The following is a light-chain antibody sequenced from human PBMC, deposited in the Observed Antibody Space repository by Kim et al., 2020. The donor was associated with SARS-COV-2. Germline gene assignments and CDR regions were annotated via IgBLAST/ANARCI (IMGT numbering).Light chain of an antibody. CDR3: QQYYSTPRT. J-gene: IGKJ3*01. CDR1: QSVLYSSNNKNY. V-gene: IGKV4-1*01. Sequence: ATINCKSSQSVLYSSNNKNYLAWYQQKPGQPPKLLIYWASTRESGVPDRFSGSGSGTDFTLPISSLQAEDVAVYYCQQYYSTPRTFGPGTKVDLK. CDR2: WAS.